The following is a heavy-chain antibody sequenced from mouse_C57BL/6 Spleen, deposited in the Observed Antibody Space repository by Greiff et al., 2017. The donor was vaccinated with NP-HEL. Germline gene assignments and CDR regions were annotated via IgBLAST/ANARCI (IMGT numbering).Heavy chain of an antibody. Sequence: VQLQQSGAELARPVASVKLSCKASGYTFTSYGISWVKQRTGQGLEWIGEIYPRSGNTYYNEKFKGKATLTADKSSSTAYMELRSLTSEDSAVYFCARSGQLLYYFDYWGQGTTLTVSS. CDR3: ARSGQLLYYFDY. J-gene: IGHJ2*01. CDR2: IYPRSGNT. CDR1: GYTFTSYG. V-gene: IGHV1-81*01. D-gene: IGHD6-1*01.